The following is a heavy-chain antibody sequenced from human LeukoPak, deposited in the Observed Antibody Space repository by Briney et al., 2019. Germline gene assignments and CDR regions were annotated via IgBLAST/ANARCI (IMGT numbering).Heavy chain of an antibody. CDR2: ISRSISYI. D-gene: IGHD4/OR15-4a*01. Sequence: GGSLRLPCAASGFTFRSYSMNWVRQAPGKGREWVSSISRSISYIDYADSAKARFTISRDNAKNSLYLQMNSLRAEDTAVYYCARIPNSANFPNWFDPWGQGTLVTVSS. V-gene: IGHV3-21*01. CDR3: ARIPNSANFPNWFDP. J-gene: IGHJ5*02. CDR1: GFTFRSYS.